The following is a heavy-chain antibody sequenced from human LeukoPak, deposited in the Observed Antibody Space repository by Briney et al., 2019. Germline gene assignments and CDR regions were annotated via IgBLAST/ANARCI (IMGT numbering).Heavy chain of an antibody. CDR1: GGFSSFYY. D-gene: IGHD2-15*01. CDR3: ARPGQSSWWVYFNY. CDR2: IHTSGST. J-gene: IGHJ4*02. Sequence: SETLSLTCTVSGGFSSFYYWTWIRQPPGKGLEWIGNIHTSGSTDYSPSLKSRVTMSIDTSKNQFSLRLSSVTAADTAVYYRARPGQSSWWVYFNYWGQGTLVTVSS. V-gene: IGHV4-4*09.